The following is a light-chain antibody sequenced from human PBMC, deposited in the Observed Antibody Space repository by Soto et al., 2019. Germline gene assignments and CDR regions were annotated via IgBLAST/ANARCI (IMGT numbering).Light chain of an antibody. CDR1: NIGSKS. Sequence: SYELTQPPSMSVAPGKTARIPCGGNNIGSKSVHWFQQKSGQAPVLVIYYDTDRPSGIPERFSGSNYRNTATLTISRVAVGDEADYYCQVWDRSTDHVVFGGGTKVTVL. J-gene: IGLJ2*01. CDR3: QVWDRSTDHVV. V-gene: IGLV3-21*04. CDR2: YDT.